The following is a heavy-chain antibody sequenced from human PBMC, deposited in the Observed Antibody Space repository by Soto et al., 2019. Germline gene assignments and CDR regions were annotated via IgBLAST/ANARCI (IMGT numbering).Heavy chain of an antibody. D-gene: IGHD2-2*01. J-gene: IGHJ4*02. Sequence: SETLSLTCTVSGGSFSSSSYYWGRIRQPTGQGLEWLGRIYGSGSTYYNPSLERRVTISVDTCKNQFSLKLSTMTAADTAMYYCARLSRWGPYCSSTCCTVYYVDYWGQGTLVTVSS. CDR2: IYGSGST. V-gene: IGHV4-39*01. CDR1: GGSFSSSSYY. CDR3: ARLSRWGPYCSSTCCTVYYVDY.